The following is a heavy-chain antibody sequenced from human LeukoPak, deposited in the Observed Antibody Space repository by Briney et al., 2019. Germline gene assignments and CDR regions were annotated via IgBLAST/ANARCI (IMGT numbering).Heavy chain of an antibody. Sequence: SGGSLRLSCAASGFTFDDYGMSWVRQAPGKGLEWVSGINWNGGSTGYADSVKGRFTISRDNAKNSLYLQMNSLRAEDTALYYCARGILYYYGSGSYYSPLDAFDIWGQGTMVTVSS. CDR3: ARGILYYYGSGSYYSPLDAFDI. V-gene: IGHV3-20*04. CDR1: GFTFDDYG. CDR2: INWNGGST. D-gene: IGHD3-10*01. J-gene: IGHJ3*02.